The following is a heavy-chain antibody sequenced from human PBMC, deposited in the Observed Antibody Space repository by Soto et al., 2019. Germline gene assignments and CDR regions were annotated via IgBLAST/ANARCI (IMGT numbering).Heavy chain of an antibody. CDR2: MSYDETKK. D-gene: IGHD2-15*01. CDR1: GFSLSSYA. J-gene: IGHJ4*02. V-gene: IGHV3-30*18. Sequence: PGGSLRLSSATSGFSLSSYAMHWVRQAPGKRLEWVALMSYDETKKYYADSVKGRFTISRDASKNTLFLQMNNLRVEDTAVYYCAKDRRDGDFMHILVVDFWGQGALVTVSS. CDR3: AKDRRDGDFMHILVVDF.